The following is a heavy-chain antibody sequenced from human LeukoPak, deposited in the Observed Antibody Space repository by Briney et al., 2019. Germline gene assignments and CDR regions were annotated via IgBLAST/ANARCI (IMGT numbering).Heavy chain of an antibody. CDR2: INPNSGGT. D-gene: IGHD1-14*01. J-gene: IGHJ6*03. Sequence: ASVKVSCKASGYIFTGYYMHWVRQAPGQGLEWMGWINPNSGGTNYAQKFQGRVTMTRDTSISTAYMELSRLRSDDTAVYYCARARTNYYYYMDVWGKGTTVTVSS. CDR1: GYIFTGYY. V-gene: IGHV1-2*02. CDR3: ARARTNYYYYMDV.